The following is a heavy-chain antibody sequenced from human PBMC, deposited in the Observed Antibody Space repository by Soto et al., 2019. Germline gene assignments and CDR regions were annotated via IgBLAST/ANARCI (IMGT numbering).Heavy chain of an antibody. CDR2: ISSSGNTI. Sequence: QVQVVESGGGLVKSGGSLRLSCAASGFPFSDYYMSWIRQAPGKGLEWISYISSSGNTIKYADSVKGRFTISRDNAKNSLYLQMNRLRDEDTAVYYWARRVTSWTGDWFDPWGQGTLGTVSS. D-gene: IGHD3-10*01. J-gene: IGHJ5*02. CDR1: GFPFSDYY. CDR3: ARRVTSWTGDWFDP. V-gene: IGHV3-11*01.